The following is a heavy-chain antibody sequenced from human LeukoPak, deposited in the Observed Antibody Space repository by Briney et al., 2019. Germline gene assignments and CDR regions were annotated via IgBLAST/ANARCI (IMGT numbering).Heavy chain of an antibody. CDR3: ARDLFWSGYSRKSFDY. CDR2: INSDGRST. J-gene: IGHJ4*02. CDR1: GFTFSSYW. V-gene: IGHV3-74*01. Sequence: PGGSLRLSCAASGFTFSSYWMHWVRQAPGKGLVGVSRINSDGRSTNYADSVKGRFTISRDNAKNTLYLQMNSLRAEDTAVYYCARDLFWSGYSRKSFDYWGQGTLVTVSS. D-gene: IGHD3-3*01.